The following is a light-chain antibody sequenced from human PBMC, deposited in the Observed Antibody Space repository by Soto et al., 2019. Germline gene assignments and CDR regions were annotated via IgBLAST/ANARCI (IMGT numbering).Light chain of an antibody. V-gene: IGLV2-14*01. CDR3: SSYTSTNSWV. Sequence: QSALTQSASVSGSPGQSITISCTGTNSDVGGYNYVSWYQQHPGKAPKLIIYDVSNRPSGVSTRFSGSKSGNTASLTISGLQADDEADYFCSSYTSTNSWVFGGGTQLTVL. J-gene: IGLJ7*01. CDR1: NSDVGGYNY. CDR2: DVS.